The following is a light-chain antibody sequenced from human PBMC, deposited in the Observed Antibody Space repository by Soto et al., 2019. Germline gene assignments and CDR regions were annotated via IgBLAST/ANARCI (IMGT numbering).Light chain of an antibody. V-gene: IGKV3-11*01. CDR2: DIS. J-gene: IGKJ3*01. CDR3: QQRYNWPFT. Sequence: EIVLTQSPATLSLSPGERATLSCRASQSVSSYLAWYQQKPGQAPSLLIYDISDRATGIPARFSGSGSGTDFTLTISSLEPEDFEVYYCQQRYNWPFTCGPGTKLDSK. CDR1: QSVSSY.